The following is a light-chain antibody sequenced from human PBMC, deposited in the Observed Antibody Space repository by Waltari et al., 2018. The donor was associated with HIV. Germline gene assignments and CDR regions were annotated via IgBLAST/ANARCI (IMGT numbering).Light chain of an antibody. V-gene: IGLV2-14*01. CDR3: TSYISSATPV. J-gene: IGLJ3*02. CDR2: EVS. CDR1: SSDLLYYDS. Sequence: QSALTQPASVSGSPGQSITISCTGSSSDLLYYDSVSWYQHHPGKAPKVIIYEVSNRPSGIPDRFSGSKSGNTASLTISGLQAEDEAYYFCTSYISSATPVFGGGTKLTVL.